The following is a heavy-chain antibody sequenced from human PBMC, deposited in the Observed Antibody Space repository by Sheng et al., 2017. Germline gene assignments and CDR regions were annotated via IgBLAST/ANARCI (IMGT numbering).Heavy chain of an antibody. D-gene: IGHD1-26*01. V-gene: IGHV1-69*02. CDR1: GGTFSSYT. CDR2: IIPILGIA. CDR3: ARRGGIVGAESAFDY. J-gene: IGHJ4*02. Sequence: QVQLVQSGAEVKKPGSSVKVSCKASGGTFSSYTISWVRQAPGQGLEWMGRIIPILGIANYAQKFQGRVTITADKSTSTAYMELSSLRSEDTAVYYCARRGGIVGAESAFDYWGQGTLVTVSS.